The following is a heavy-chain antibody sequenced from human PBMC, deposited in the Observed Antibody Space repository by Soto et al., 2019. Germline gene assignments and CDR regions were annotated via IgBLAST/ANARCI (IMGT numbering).Heavy chain of an antibody. CDR3: ARAPYYYDSRGYWAY. Sequence: PGGSLRLSCAASGFTFSSYSMNWVRQAPGKGLEWVSSISSSSSYIYYADSVKGRFTISRDNAKNSLYLQMNSLRAEDTAVYYCARAPYYYDSRGYWAYWGQGTLVTVSS. J-gene: IGHJ4*02. V-gene: IGHV3-21*01. CDR2: ISSSSSYI. CDR1: GFTFSSYS. D-gene: IGHD3-22*01.